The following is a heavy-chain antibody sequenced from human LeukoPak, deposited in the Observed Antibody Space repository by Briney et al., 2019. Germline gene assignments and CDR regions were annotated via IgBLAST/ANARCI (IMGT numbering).Heavy chain of an antibody. J-gene: IGHJ3*02. CDR3: AGVRTYYYDSSGFREAFDI. D-gene: IGHD3-22*01. CDR2: MNPNSGNT. V-gene: IGHV1-8*01. CDR1: GYTFTSYD. Sequence: ASVKVSCKASGYTFTSYDINWVRQATGQGLEWMGWMNPNSGNTGYAQKFQGRVTMTRNTSISTAYMELSSLRSEDMAVYYCAGVRTYYYDSSGFREAFDIWGQGTMVTVSS.